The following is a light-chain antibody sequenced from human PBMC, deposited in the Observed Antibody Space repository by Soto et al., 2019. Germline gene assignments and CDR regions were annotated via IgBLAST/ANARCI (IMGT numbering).Light chain of an antibody. V-gene: IGKV1-8*01. CDR1: QGISGY. CDR2: AAS. Sequence: IRMTQSPSSFSASTGDRVTITCRASQGISGYLNWYQQKPGKAPNLLIYAASSLQSGVPPRFSGSGSGTDFTLTITCLQSEDFATYYCQQYYSYPRAFGQGTKVDIK. CDR3: QQYYSYPRA. J-gene: IGKJ1*01.